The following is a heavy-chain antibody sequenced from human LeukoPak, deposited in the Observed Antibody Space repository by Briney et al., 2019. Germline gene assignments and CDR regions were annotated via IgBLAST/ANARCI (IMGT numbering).Heavy chain of an antibody. CDR2: ISYDGSNK. J-gene: IGHJ4*02. Sequence: GRSLRLSCAASGFTFSSCAMHWVRQAPGKGLEWVAVISYDGSNKYYADSVKGRFTISRDNSKNTLYLQMNSLRAEDTAVYYCASFYCSSTSCHNPHFDYWGQGTLVTVSS. V-gene: IGHV3-30*04. CDR3: ASFYCSSTSCHNPHFDY. D-gene: IGHD2-2*02. CDR1: GFTFSSCA.